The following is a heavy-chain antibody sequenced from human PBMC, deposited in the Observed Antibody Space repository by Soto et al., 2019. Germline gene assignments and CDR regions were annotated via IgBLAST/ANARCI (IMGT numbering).Heavy chain of an antibody. V-gene: IGHV1-69*08. Sequence: QVQLVQSGAEVKKPGSSVKVSCKASGGTFSSYTISGVRQAPGQGLEWMGRIIPIPGIANYEQKFQGRVTITADKSTSTAYMELSSLRSEDTAVYYCAREDIVVVPAADYYYMDVWGKGTTVTVCS. CDR1: GGTFSSYT. CDR2: IIPIPGIA. J-gene: IGHJ6*03. D-gene: IGHD2-2*01. CDR3: AREDIVVVPAADYYYMDV.